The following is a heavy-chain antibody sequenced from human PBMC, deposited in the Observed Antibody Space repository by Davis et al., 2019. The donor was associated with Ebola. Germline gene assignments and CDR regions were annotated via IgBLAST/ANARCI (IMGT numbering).Heavy chain of an antibody. V-gene: IGHV3-7*03. J-gene: IGHJ5*01. CDR3: ARDSGWSGVVS. CDR1: GFAFSSYW. CDR2: IKQDGSDK. Sequence: PGGSLRLSCTASGFAFSSYWMSWVRQAPGKGLEWVANIKQDGSDKNYVDSVKGRFTISRDNAKNSLYLQMNSLRAEDTAVYYCARDSGWSGVVSWGQGTLVTVSS. D-gene: IGHD6-19*01.